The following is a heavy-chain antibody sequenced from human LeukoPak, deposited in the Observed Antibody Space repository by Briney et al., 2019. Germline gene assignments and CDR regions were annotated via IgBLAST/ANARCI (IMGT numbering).Heavy chain of an antibody. V-gene: IGHV4-34*01. D-gene: IGHD4-17*01. CDR1: GGSFSGYY. CDR3: ARSRWVTTLFYGY. Sequence: PSETLSLTCAVYGGSFSGYYWGWIRQPPGKGLEWIGEINHSGSTNYNPSLKSRVTISVDTSKNQFSLKLSSVTAADTAVYYCARSRWVTTLFYGYWGQGTLVTVSS. CDR2: INHSGST. J-gene: IGHJ4*02.